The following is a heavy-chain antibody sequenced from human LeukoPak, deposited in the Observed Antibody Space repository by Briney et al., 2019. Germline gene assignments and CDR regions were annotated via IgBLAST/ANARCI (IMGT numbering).Heavy chain of an antibody. V-gene: IGHV5-51*01. CDR1: GYSFTTYW. J-gene: IGHJ4*02. CDR3: ARQVTTAAPIDY. Sequence: GESLKIYCKGSGYSFTTYWIGWVRQMPGKGLEWMGIIYPGDSDTRYSPSFQGQVTISADKSISTAYLQWSSLKASDTAIYYCARQVTTAAPIDYWGQGTLVTVSS. D-gene: IGHD1-1*01. CDR2: IYPGDSDT.